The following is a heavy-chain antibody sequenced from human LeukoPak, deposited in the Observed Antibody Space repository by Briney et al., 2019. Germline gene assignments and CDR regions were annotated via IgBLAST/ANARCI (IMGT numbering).Heavy chain of an antibody. Sequence: SETLSLTCTVSGGPISSGSYYWSWIRQPAGKGLEWIGRIYTSGSTNYNPSLKSRVTISVDTSKNQFSLKLTSVTAADTAVYYCARDDYWGQGTLVTVSS. V-gene: IGHV4-61*02. CDR1: GGPISSGSYY. J-gene: IGHJ4*02. CDR3: ARDDY. CDR2: IYTSGST.